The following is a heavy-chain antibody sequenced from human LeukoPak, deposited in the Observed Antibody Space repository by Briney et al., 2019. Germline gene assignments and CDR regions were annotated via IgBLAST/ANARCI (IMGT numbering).Heavy chain of an antibody. Sequence: PGGSLRLSCAASGFTFDDYAMHWVRQAPGKGLEWVSGISWNSGSIGYADSVKGRFTISRDNAKNSLYLQMNSLRAEDTALYYCAKDMAPYYYDSSGYYYNARRGAFDIWGQGTMVTVSS. V-gene: IGHV3-9*01. D-gene: IGHD3-22*01. CDR1: GFTFDDYA. CDR3: AKDMAPYYYDSSGYYYNARRGAFDI. CDR2: ISWNSGSI. J-gene: IGHJ3*02.